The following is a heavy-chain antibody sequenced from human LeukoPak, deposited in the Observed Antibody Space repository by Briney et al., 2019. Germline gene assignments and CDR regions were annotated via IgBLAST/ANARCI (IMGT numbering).Heavy chain of an antibody. CDR1: GFTFSTYG. CDR2: ISFDGSTK. Sequence: GGSLRLSCAASGFTFSTYGMHWVRQAPGKGLEWVAVISFDGSTKYYADSVKGRFTISRDNSKNTLSLQMNSLRPEDTAVYYCARAHLSSSSTDYMDVWGKGTTVTVSS. D-gene: IGHD6-6*01. V-gene: IGHV3-30*03. CDR3: ARAHLSSSSTDYMDV. J-gene: IGHJ6*03.